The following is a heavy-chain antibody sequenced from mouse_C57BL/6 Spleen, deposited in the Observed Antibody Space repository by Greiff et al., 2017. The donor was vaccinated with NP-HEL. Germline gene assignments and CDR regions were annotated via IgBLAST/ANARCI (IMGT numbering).Heavy chain of an antibody. CDR1: GFTFSDYG. CDR2: ISSGSSTI. Sequence: EVKLVESGGGLVKPGGSLKLSCAASGFTFSDYGMHWVRQAPEKGLEWVAYISSGSSTIYYADTVKGRFTISRDNAKNTLFLQMTSLRSADTAMYYCARAYYSTYYAMDYWGQGTSVTVSS. CDR3: ARAYYSTYYAMDY. D-gene: IGHD2-5*01. J-gene: IGHJ4*01. V-gene: IGHV5-17*01.